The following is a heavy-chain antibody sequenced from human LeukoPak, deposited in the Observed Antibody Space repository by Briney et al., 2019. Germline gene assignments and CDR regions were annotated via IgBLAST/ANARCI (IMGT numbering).Heavy chain of an antibody. D-gene: IGHD3-10*01. CDR2: ISESGDST. V-gene: IGHV3-23*01. Sequence: GGSLRLSCVGSGYTFSSYGMSWVRQAPGKGLEWVSSISESGDSTHYADSVKGRFTISRDNSKKTLYLQMNSLRAEDTAVYYCARVYDSGSYYGHWGQGTLVTVSP. CDR1: GYTFSSYG. CDR3: ARVYDSGSYYGH. J-gene: IGHJ4*02.